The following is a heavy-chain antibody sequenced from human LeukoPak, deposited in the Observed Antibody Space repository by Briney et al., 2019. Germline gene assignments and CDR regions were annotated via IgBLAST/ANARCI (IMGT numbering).Heavy chain of an antibody. CDR1: GCTFSSYS. CDR2: ISSSSSYI. Sequence: GGSLRLSCAGSGCTFSSYSMNWVRQAPGKGLEWVSSISSSSSYIYYADSVKGRFTISRDNAKNSLYLQMNSLRAEDTAVYYCARLPRTDAFDIWGQGTMVTVSS. V-gene: IGHV3-21*01. J-gene: IGHJ3*02. CDR3: ARLPRTDAFDI.